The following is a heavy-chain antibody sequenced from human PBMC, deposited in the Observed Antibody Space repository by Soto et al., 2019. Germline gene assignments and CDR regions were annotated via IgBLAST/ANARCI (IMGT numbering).Heavy chain of an antibody. J-gene: IGHJ3*02. CDR3: VRDDDRDANGFDN. V-gene: IGHV3-30*07. D-gene: IGHD3-10*02. Sequence: DSVTDRFTISRDNSKGTLYWQMNYLRAEDTAVYYCVRDDDRDANGFDNWGQATLVTVSS.